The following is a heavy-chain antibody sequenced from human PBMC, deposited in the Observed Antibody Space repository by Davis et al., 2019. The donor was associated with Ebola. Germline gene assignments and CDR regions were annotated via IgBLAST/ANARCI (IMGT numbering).Heavy chain of an antibody. D-gene: IGHD2/OR15-2a*01. CDR3: ATNTSSKGFDI. V-gene: IGHV4-34*01. CDR2: INQYGNT. CDR1: GGSLSGYY. Sequence: PGGSLRLSCGVSGGSLSGYYWSWIRQSPGKGLEWIGEINQYGNTNYNPSLKSRVTMSVDMSNNHFSLKLRSVTAADTTTYYCATNTSSKGFDIWGPGTSVIVSS. J-gene: IGHJ3*02.